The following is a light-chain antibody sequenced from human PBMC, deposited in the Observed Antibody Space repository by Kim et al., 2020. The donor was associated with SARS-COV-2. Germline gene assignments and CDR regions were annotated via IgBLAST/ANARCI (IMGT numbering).Light chain of an antibody. CDR1: QGISRY. J-gene: IGKJ4*01. CDR2: AAS. Sequence: IQITQSPSSLSASIGDRVTITCRASQGISRYLAWYQQKPGKAPKLLIYAASTLQSGVPSRFSGSGSGTDFTLTISSLQSEDFATYYCQQYYSYPQTFGGGTKVDIK. CDR3: QQYYSYPQT. V-gene: IGKV1-8*01.